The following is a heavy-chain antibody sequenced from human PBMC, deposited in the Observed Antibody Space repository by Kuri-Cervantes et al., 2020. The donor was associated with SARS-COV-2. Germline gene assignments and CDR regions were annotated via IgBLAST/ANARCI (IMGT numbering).Heavy chain of an antibody. J-gene: IGHJ5*02. CDR2: IFSNDEK. Sequence: SGPTLVKPTETLTLTCTVSGFSLSNARMGVSWIRQPPGKALEWLAHIFSNDEKSYSTSLKSRLTISKDTSKSQVVLTMTNMDPVDTATYYCARIPEFRGNNWFDPWGQGTLVTVSS. CDR1: GFSLSNARMG. D-gene: IGHD3-16*01. CDR3: ARIPEFRGNNWFDP. V-gene: IGHV2-26*01.